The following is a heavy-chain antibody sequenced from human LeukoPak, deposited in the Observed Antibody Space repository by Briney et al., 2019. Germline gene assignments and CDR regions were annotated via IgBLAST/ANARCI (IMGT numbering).Heavy chain of an antibody. CDR2: IYTSGST. J-gene: IGHJ4*02. CDR3: ARDDYGSGSYSTYFDY. Sequence: SETLSLTCTVSGGSISSYYWSWIRQPAGKGLEWIGRIYTSGSTNYNPSLKSRATMSVDTSKNQFSLKLSSVTAADTAVYYCARDDYGSGSYSTYFDYWGQGTLVTVSS. CDR1: GGSISSYY. V-gene: IGHV4-4*07. D-gene: IGHD3-10*01.